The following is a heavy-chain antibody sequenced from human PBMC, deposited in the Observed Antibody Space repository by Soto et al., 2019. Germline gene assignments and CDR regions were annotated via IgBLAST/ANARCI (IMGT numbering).Heavy chain of an antibody. J-gene: IGHJ4*02. D-gene: IGHD3-3*01. V-gene: IGHV1-69*13. CDR2: IIPIFGTA. CDR3: ARDPESDFWSGYYTVHYFHY. Sequence: SVKVSCKASGGTFSSYAISWVRQAPGQGLEWMGGIIPIFGTANYAQKFQGRVTITADESTSTAYMELSSLRSEDTAVYYCARDPESDFWSGYYTVHYFHYWGQGTLVTVSS. CDR1: GGTFSSYA.